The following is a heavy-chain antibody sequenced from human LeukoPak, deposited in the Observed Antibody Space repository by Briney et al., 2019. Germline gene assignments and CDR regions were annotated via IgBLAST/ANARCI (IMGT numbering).Heavy chain of an antibody. V-gene: IGHV3-30*02. CDR2: IQNDGNNK. CDR1: GFTFSNYG. J-gene: IGHJ4*02. D-gene: IGHD5-24*01. CDR3: AKERRDGYRNHFDY. Sequence: GGSLRLSCGASGFTFSNYGMHWVRQAPGKGLEWVAFIQNDGNNKYYADSVKGRFTISRDNSKNTLYLQMNSLRAEDTAVYYCAKERRDGYRNHFDYWGQGTLVTVSS.